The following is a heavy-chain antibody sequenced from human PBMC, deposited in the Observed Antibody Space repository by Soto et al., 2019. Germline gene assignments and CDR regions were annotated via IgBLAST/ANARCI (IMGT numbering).Heavy chain of an antibody. D-gene: IGHD3-22*01. J-gene: IGHJ4*02. CDR3: ASAKYYYDSSGYYYLGYFDY. V-gene: IGHV4-34*01. Sequence: SETLSLTCAVYGGSFSGYYWSWIRQPPGKGLEWIGEINHSGSTNYNPSLKSRVTISVETSKNQFSLKLSSVTAADTAVYYCASAKYYYDSSGYYYLGYFDYWGQGTLVT. CDR2: INHSGST. CDR1: GGSFSGYY.